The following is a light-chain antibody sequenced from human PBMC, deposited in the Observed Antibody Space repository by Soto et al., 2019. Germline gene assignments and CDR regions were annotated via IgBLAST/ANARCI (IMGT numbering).Light chain of an antibody. CDR3: QQYGSSPGT. CDR2: GAS. V-gene: IGKV3-20*01. J-gene: IGKJ1*01. CDR1: QSVSSSY. Sequence: EIVLTQSPGTLSLSPGERATLSCRASQSVSSSYLAWYQQKPGQGPRLLIYGASTRATGIPDRFSGSGSGTDFTLTISRLEPEAFAVYYCQQYGSSPGTFGQGTKVEIK.